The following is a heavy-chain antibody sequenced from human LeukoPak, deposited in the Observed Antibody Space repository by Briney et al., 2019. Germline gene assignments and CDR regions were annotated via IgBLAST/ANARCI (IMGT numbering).Heavy chain of an antibody. CDR1: GFTFSSYG. J-gene: IGHJ6*02. D-gene: IGHD3-3*01. V-gene: IGHV3-30*18. Sequence: GGSLRLSCAASGFTFSSYGMHWVRQAPGKGLEWVAVISYDGSNKYYADSVKGRFTISRDNSKNTLYLQMNSLRAEDTAVYYCAKDLAATYDFWSGYSLNYYYGMDVWGQGTTVTVSS. CDR3: AKDLAATYDFWSGYSLNYYYGMDV. CDR2: ISYDGSNK.